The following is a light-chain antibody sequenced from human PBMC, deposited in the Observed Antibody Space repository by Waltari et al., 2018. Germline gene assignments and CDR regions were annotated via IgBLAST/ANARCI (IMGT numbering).Light chain of an antibody. CDR3: ISYAGSNNYV. V-gene: IGLV2-8*01. Sequence: QSALTQDPSASGSPGQSVTISCTGTSSDVGGYNYVAWYQQHPGKAPKLMIYEVSKRPSGFPDGFSGSKAGNTASLTVSGLQTEDEADYYCISYAGSNNYVFGTGTKVTVL. CDR1: SSDVGGYNY. J-gene: IGLJ1*01. CDR2: EVS.